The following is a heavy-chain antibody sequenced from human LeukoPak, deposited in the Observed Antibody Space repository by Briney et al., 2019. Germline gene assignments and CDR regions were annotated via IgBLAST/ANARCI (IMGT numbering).Heavy chain of an antibody. Sequence: GGSLRLSCAASGFTFSSYSMNWVRQAPGKGLEWVSSISSGSGYMYYADSMKGRFTISRDNAKGSLYLQMNSLRAEDTAVHYCARDRKVGNWYFDLWGRGTLVTVSS. V-gene: IGHV3-21*01. CDR3: ARDRKVGNWYFDL. J-gene: IGHJ2*01. CDR2: ISSGSGYM. D-gene: IGHD1-26*01. CDR1: GFTFSSYS.